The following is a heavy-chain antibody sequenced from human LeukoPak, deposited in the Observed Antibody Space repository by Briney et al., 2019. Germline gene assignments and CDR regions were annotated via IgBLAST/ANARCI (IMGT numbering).Heavy chain of an antibody. CDR1: GFTFDDCA. V-gene: IGHV3-9*01. CDR2: ISWNGGSI. CDR3: AKGPGIAVATVDY. D-gene: IGHD6-19*01. Sequence: GGSRRLSCAASGFTFDDCAMHWVRQAPGKGLEWVSGISWNGGSIGYADSVKGRFTISRDNAKNSLYLQMNGLRPEDTALYYCAKGPGIAVATVDYWGLGIWVTVSS. J-gene: IGHJ4*02.